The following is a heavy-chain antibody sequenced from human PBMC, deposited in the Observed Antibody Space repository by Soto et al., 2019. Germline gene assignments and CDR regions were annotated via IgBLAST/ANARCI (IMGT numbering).Heavy chain of an antibody. CDR1: GGSISSGDYY. Sequence: TLSLTCTVSGGSISSGDYYWSWIRQPPGKGLEWIGYIYYSGSTYYNPSLKSRVTISVDTSKNQFSLKLSSVTAADTAVYYCAVVPAAIGYFRSFDPWGQGTLVTVSS. J-gene: IGHJ5*02. CDR3: AVVPAAIGYFRSFDP. CDR2: IYYSGST. D-gene: IGHD2-2*02. V-gene: IGHV4-30-4*01.